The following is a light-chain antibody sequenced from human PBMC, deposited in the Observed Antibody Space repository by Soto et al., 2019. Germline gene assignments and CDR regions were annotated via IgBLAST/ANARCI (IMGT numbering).Light chain of an antibody. CDR2: GTS. CDR1: QSVTTN. V-gene: IGKV3-11*01. J-gene: IGKJ2*01. Sequence: EIVLTQSPATLSLSPGERATLSCRASQSVTTNFAWYQQKPGQAPRLLIYGTSNMAPGIPARFSGSGSGTDFTLTISSLEPEDFAVYYCQQRSNWPPRYTFGQGTKLEIK. CDR3: QQRSNWPPRYT.